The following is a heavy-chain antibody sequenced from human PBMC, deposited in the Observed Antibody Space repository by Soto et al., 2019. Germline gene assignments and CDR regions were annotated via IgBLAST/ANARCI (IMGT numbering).Heavy chain of an antibody. J-gene: IGHJ4*02. Sequence: GGSLRLSCAACGFTFSTHAMHWVRQAPGKGLECVTIVSFDGSNKYYADSVKGRFTISRDNSKNTLYLQMSGLTPEDTAVYYCARDQTGITTTGGGRIDHWGQGTLVTVSS. CDR2: VSFDGSNK. D-gene: IGHD1-20*01. V-gene: IGHV3-30-3*01. CDR1: GFTFSTHA. CDR3: ARDQTGITTTGGGRIDH.